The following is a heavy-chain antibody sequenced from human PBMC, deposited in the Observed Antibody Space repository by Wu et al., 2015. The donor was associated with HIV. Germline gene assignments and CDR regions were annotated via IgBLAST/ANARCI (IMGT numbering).Heavy chain of an antibody. CDR3: ARGGHCTQGVCYHLEY. V-gene: IGHV1-18*01. CDR1: GYLFTHYG. CDR2: VSAYDGRT. D-gene: IGHD2-8*01. J-gene: IGHJ4*02. Sequence: QVQLVQSGDEVKKPGASVKVSCKASGYLFTHYGVTWVRLAPGQRLEWVGWVSAYDGRTNYAQNLQDRVTMTTDSHTETAYMELKSLTSDDTAVYFCARGGHCTQGVCYHLEYWGQGTLITVSS.